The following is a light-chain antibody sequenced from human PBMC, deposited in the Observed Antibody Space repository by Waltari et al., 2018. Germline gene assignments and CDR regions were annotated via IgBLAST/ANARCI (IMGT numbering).Light chain of an antibody. J-gene: IGKJ1*01. Sequence: IVLTQSQGPLSLSPGERATLSCRASQSVSRTLAWYQQKPGQAPRLLIYGASTRAAGIPDRFSGSGSGTDFSLTISRLEPEDFAVYYCQHYVMLPVTFGQGTKVEIK. CDR3: QHYVMLPVT. V-gene: IGKV3-20*01. CDR1: QSVSRT. CDR2: GAS.